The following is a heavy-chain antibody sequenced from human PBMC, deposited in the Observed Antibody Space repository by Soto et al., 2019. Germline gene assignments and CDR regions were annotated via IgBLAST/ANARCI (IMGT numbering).Heavy chain of an antibody. V-gene: IGHV1-69*01. CDR1: GGTFSSYA. CDR2: IIPIFGTA. CDR3: ARSYYDSSGYYPLFDY. D-gene: IGHD3-22*01. Sequence: QVQLGQSGAEVKKPGSSVKVSCKASGGTFSSYAISWVRQAPGQGLEWMGGIIPIFGTANYAQKFQGRVTITADESTSTAYMELSSLRSEDTAVYYCARSYYDSSGYYPLFDYWGQGTLVTVSS. J-gene: IGHJ4*02.